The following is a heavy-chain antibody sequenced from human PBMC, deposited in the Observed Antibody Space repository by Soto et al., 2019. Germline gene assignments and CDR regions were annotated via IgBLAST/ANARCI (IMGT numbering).Heavy chain of an antibody. CDR3: ASFVDTAMVYYYYYGMDV. V-gene: IGHV1-69*01. J-gene: IGHJ6*02. Sequence: QVQLVQSGAEVKKPGSSVKVSCKASGGTFGSYAISWVRQAPGQGLEWMGGIIPIFGTANYAQKFQGRVTITADESTSTAYMELSSLRSEDTAVYYCASFVDTAMVYYYYYGMDVWGQGTTVTVSS. CDR2: IIPIFGTA. D-gene: IGHD5-18*01. CDR1: GGTFGSYA.